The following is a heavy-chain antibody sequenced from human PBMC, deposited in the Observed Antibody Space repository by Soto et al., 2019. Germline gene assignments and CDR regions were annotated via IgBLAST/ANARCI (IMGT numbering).Heavy chain of an antibody. Sequence: QVQLVQSGAEVKKPGSSVKVSCKASGGTFSSYTISWVRQAPGQGLEWMGRIIPILGIANYAQKFQGRVTXTXDXXASTAYMELSSLISEDTAVYYCASRGAVAATQFAYWGQGTLVTVSS. CDR1: GGTFSSYT. J-gene: IGHJ4*02. CDR2: IIPILGIA. D-gene: IGHD6-19*01. V-gene: IGHV1-69*02. CDR3: ASRGAVAATQFAY.